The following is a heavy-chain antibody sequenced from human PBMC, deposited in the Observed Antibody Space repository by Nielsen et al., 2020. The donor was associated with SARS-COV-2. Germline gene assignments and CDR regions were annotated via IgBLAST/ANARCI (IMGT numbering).Heavy chain of an antibody. Sequence: ASVKVSCKASGYTFTSYDINWVRQATGQGLEWMGWMNPNSGNTGYAQKFQGRVTMTRNTSISTAYMELSSLRSGDTAVYYCARGVRGSWYVGYYYYYMDVWGKGTTVTVSS. CDR1: GYTFTSYD. CDR2: MNPNSGNT. V-gene: IGHV1-8*01. CDR3: ARGVRGSWYVGYYYYYMDV. D-gene: IGHD3-10*01. J-gene: IGHJ6*03.